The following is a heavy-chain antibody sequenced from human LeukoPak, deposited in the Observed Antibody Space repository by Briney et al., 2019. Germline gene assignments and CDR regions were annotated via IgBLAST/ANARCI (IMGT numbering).Heavy chain of an antibody. J-gene: IGHJ4*02. CDR2: IYHSGST. CDR1: GGSISSGDSC. V-gene: IGHV4-30-2*01. CDR3: ARASYCSGGSCTHDY. Sequence: TSSETLSLTCTVSGGSISSGDSCWTWIRQPPGKGLEWIGYIYHSGSTFYNPSLKSRVTISVDRSKNQFSLRLSSVTAADTAVYYCARASYCSGGSCTHDYWGQGTLVTVSS. D-gene: IGHD2-15*01.